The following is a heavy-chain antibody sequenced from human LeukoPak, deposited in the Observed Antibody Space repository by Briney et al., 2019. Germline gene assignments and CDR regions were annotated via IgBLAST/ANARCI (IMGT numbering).Heavy chain of an antibody. CDR1: GYTFTGYY. CDR3: ARVPVVGAPWDNDY. CDR2: ISAYNGST. D-gene: IGHD1-26*01. Sequence: ASVKVSCKASGYTFTGYYMHWVRQAPGQGLEWMGWISAYNGSTNHAQKLQGRVTMTTDTSTSTAYMELRSLRSDDTAVYYCARVPVVGAPWDNDYWGQGTLVTVSS. J-gene: IGHJ4*02. V-gene: IGHV1-18*04.